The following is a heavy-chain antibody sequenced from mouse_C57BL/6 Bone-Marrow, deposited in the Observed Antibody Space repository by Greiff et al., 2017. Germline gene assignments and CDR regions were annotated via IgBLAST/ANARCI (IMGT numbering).Heavy chain of an antibody. D-gene: IGHD2-5*01. V-gene: IGHV1-55*01. Sequence: QVQLQQPGAELVKPGASVKMSCTASGYTFTSYWITWVKQRPGPGLEWLGDIYTGSGSTNYNEKFKSKATLTVDTSSSTAYMQRSSLTSEYSAVYYGASPYDSNYWYFDFWGTGTTVTVSS. CDR3: ASPYDSNYWYFDF. CDR2: IYTGSGST. J-gene: IGHJ1*03. CDR1: GYTFTSYW.